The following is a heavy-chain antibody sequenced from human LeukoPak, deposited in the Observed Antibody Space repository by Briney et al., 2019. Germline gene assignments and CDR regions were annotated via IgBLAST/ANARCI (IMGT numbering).Heavy chain of an antibody. CDR2: IYPGDSDT. CDR3: ARGGGYYYDSSGYSSY. J-gene: IGHJ4*02. CDR1: GYSFTNYW. D-gene: IGHD3-22*01. Sequence: GESLKISCKGSGYSFTNYWIGWVRQMPGKGLEWMGIIYPGDSDTRYSPSFQGQVTISAGKSISTAYLQWSSLKASDTAIYYCARGGGYYYDSSGYSSYWGQGTLVTVSS. V-gene: IGHV5-51*01.